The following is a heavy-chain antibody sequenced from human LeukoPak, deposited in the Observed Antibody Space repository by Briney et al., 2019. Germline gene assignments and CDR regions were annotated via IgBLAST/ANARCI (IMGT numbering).Heavy chain of an antibody. CDR1: GFTFSSYG. J-gene: IGHJ4*02. D-gene: IGHD3-10*01. CDR2: IRYDGSNK. Sequence: GGSLRLSCAASGFTFSSYGMHWVRQAPGKGLEWVAFIRYDGSNKYYADSVKGRFTISRDNSKNTLYLQMNSLRAEDTAVYYCAKSIPQYGSGSYWEFDYWGQGTLVTVSS. CDR3: AKSIPQYGSGSYWEFDY. V-gene: IGHV3-30*02.